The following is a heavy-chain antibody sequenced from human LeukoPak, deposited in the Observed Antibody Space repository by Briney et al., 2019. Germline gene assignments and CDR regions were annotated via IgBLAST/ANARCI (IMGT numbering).Heavy chain of an antibody. Sequence: GGSLRLSCAASGFTFSSYWMSWVRQAPGKGLEWVAVISYDGSNKYYADSVKGRFTISRDNSKNTLYLQMNSLRAEDTAVYYCAKDRYVAGTHYGMDVWGQGTTVTVSS. CDR1: GFTFSSYW. CDR3: AKDRYVAGTHYGMDV. D-gene: IGHD6-19*01. J-gene: IGHJ6*02. CDR2: ISYDGSNK. V-gene: IGHV3-30*18.